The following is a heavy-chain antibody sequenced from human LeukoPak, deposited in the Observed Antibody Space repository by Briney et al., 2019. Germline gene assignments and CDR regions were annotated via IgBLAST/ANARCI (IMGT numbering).Heavy chain of an antibody. J-gene: IGHJ6*02. CDR3: ARDMALDGDYDPYYYYYGMDV. V-gene: IGHV3-30-3*01. CDR2: ISYDGSNK. CDR1: GFTFSSYA. Sequence: GGSLRLSCAASGFTFSSYAMQWVRQAPGKGLEWVAVISYDGSNKYYADSVKGRFTISRDNSKNTLYLQMNSLRAEDTAVYYCARDMALDGDYDPYYYYYGMDVWGQGTTVTVSS. D-gene: IGHD4-17*01.